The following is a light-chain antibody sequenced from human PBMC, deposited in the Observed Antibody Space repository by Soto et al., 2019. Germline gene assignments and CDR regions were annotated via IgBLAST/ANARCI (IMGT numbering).Light chain of an antibody. CDR1: HSVSSSY. Sequence: EIVLTQSPGTLSLSPAERATLSCRASHSVSSSYLAWYQQKPGQAPRLLIYGTSSRATGIPDRFSGSGSGTDFTLTITRLDPEDFAVYYCQHYGSSPPSWTFGQGTKVEIK. J-gene: IGKJ1*01. V-gene: IGKV3-20*01. CDR2: GTS. CDR3: QHYGSSPPSWT.